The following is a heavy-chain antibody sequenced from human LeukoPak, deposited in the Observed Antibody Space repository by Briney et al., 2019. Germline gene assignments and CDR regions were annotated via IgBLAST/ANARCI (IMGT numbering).Heavy chain of an antibody. Sequence: GDSVKASCKASGGTLTSDYFLSVRQAPGHRLAWVGLSDRRGRNSELAIQFRGRVIMAWVISTSTVYMTLSELASEYTATYYCVSADRFFGLSSLPYWGQGTPVTVSS. CDR2: SDRRGRNS. D-gene: IGHD3-3*01. J-gene: IGHJ4*02. CDR1: GGTLTSDY. V-gene: IGHV1-46*01. CDR3: VSADRFFGLSSLPY.